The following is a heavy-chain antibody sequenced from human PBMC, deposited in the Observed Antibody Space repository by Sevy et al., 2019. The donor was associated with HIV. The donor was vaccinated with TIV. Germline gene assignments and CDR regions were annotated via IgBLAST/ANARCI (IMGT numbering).Heavy chain of an antibody. Sequence: GGSLRLSCTASGFTFSSYDMYWVRQAPGKGLEWVAAISIDGNNKDYADSVKGRFTISRDNSKNTLYLQMNSLRAEDTAVYYCASHYYDSTGYYYPLDYWGQGTLVTVSS. D-gene: IGHD3-22*01. CDR1: GFTFSSYD. CDR3: ASHYYDSTGYYYPLDY. V-gene: IGHV3-30*04. CDR2: ISIDGNNK. J-gene: IGHJ4*02.